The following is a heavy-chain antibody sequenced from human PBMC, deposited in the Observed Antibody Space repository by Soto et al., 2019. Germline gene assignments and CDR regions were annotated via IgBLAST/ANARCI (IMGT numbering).Heavy chain of an antibody. CDR3: ARRGPTVVTRHYFDY. Sequence: PGGSLRLSCTASGFTFSDNDYYMTWIRQAPGKGLEWVSYISSSGRTIYYADSVKGRFTVSRDNAKYSLYLQMNSLRAEDTAVYYCARRGPTVVTRHYFDYWGQGTLVTVSS. V-gene: IGHV3-11*01. J-gene: IGHJ4*02. D-gene: IGHD4-17*01. CDR1: GFTFSDNDYY. CDR2: ISSSGRTI.